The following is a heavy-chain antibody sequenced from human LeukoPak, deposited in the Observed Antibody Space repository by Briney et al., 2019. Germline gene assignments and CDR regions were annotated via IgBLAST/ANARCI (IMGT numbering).Heavy chain of an antibody. CDR3: ARGSTWSYFDY. CDR2: ISSSTSYI. V-gene: IGHV3-21*01. CDR1: GSTFSSYS. Sequence: GGSLRLSCAASGSTFSSYSMNWVRQAPGKGLEWVSSISSSTSYIYFADSVKGRFTISRDNAKNSLYLQMNSLRAEDTAVYYCARGSTWSYFDYRGQGTLVTVSS. D-gene: IGHD3-3*01. J-gene: IGHJ4*02.